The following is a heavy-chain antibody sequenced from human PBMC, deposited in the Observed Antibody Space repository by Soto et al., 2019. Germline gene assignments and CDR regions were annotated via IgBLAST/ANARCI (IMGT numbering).Heavy chain of an antibody. D-gene: IGHD2-21*01. Sequence: SETLSLTCTVSGDSITSYNWNWLRQPPGKALEWIGYVYSSGSTNYNPSLKSRVTIPVDTSRNQFSLKVNSVTAADTAVYYCARRAVVAVTGSLDNWLDPWGQGILVTVS. V-gene: IGHV4-59*01. CDR2: VYSSGST. CDR1: GDSITSYN. CDR3: ARRAVVAVTGSLDNWLDP. J-gene: IGHJ5*02.